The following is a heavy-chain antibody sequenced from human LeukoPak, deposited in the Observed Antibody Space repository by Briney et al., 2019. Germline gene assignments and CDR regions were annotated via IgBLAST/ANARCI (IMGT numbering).Heavy chain of an antibody. CDR3: ASDSSLTIGAFDI. D-gene: IGHD3-22*01. CDR2: IYPGDSDT. V-gene: IGHV5-51*01. CDR1: GYSFTSYW. Sequence: RGESLKISCKGSGYSFTSYWIGWVRQMPGKGLEWMGIIYPGDSDTRYSPSFQGQVTISADKSISTAYLQWSSLKASDTAMYYRASDSSLTIGAFDIWGQGTMVTVSS. J-gene: IGHJ3*02.